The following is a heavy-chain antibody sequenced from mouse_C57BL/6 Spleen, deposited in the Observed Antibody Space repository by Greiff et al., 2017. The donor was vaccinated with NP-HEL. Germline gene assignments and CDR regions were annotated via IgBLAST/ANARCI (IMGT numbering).Heavy chain of an antibody. CDR1: GYSFTGYY. V-gene: IGHV1-42*01. CDR2: INPSTGGT. Sequence: EVQLQQSGPELVKPGASVKISCKASGYSFTGYYMNWVKQSPEKSLEWIGEINPSTGGTTYNQKFKAKATLTVDKSSSTAYMQLKSLTSEDSAVYDCARRDYYGSSSSFAYWGQGTLVTVSA. CDR3: ARRDYYGSSSSFAY. J-gene: IGHJ3*01. D-gene: IGHD1-1*01.